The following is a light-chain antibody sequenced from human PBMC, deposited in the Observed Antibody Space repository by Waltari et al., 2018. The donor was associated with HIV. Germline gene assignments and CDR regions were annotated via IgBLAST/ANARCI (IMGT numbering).Light chain of an antibody. J-gene: IGLJ2*01. CDR3: AAWGDSLSKVV. CDR1: SSNIGANY. V-gene: IGLV1-47*01. CDR2: RNN. Sequence: QSVLTQPPSASGTPGQRVTISCSGSSSNIGANYVYWYQQLPGTPPHLSIYRNNQRPSGVPDRFSGSKSGTSASLAISGLRSEDEANYYCAAWGDSLSKVVFGGGTKLTVL.